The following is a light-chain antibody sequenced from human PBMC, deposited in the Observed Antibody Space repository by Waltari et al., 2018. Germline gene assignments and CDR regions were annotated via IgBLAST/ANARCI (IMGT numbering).Light chain of an antibody. CDR1: QSVSSD. CDR2: GSS. V-gene: IGKV3-15*01. CDR3: QQYNDWPLT. Sequence: EIVMTQSPATLSVSPGERATLSCGASQSVSSDLAWYQQKPGQAPRLLIYGSSTRAPGVPARLSGSGSGTEFILTTSSLQSEDFEVYYCQQYNDWPLTFGGGTKVEIK. J-gene: IGKJ4*01.